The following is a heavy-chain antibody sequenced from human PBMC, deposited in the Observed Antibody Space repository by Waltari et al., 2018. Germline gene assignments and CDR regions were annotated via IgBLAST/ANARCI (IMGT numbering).Heavy chain of an antibody. Sequence: QLQLQESGPGLVKPSETLSLTCTVSGGSISSSSYYWGWIRPPPGKGLEWIGSIYYSGSTYYNPSLKSRVTISVDTSKNQFSLKLSSVTAADTAVYYCARDRRDGYNYRNFDYWGQGTLVTVSS. D-gene: IGHD5-12*01. CDR2: IYYSGST. CDR1: GGSISSSSYY. V-gene: IGHV4-39*07. J-gene: IGHJ4*02. CDR3: ARDRRDGYNYRNFDY.